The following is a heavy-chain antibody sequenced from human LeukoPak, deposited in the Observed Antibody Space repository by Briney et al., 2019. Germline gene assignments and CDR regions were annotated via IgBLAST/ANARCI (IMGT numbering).Heavy chain of an antibody. J-gene: IGHJ4*02. V-gene: IGHV3-48*01. CDR2: ISSSSSTI. CDR3: ASNLGY. Sequence: HPGGSLRLSCAASGFTFSSYSMNWVRQAPGKGLEWVSYISSSSSTIYYADSVKGRFNISRDNAKNSLYLQMNRLRAEDTAVYYCASNLGYWGQGTLVTVSS. D-gene: IGHD1-14*01. CDR1: GFTFSSYS.